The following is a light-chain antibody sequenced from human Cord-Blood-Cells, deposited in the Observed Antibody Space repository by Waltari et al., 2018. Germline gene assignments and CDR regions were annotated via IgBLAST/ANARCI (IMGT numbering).Light chain of an antibody. CDR1: SSDVGGYNY. CDR2: DVS. CDR3: SSYTSSSTVV. Sequence: QSALTQPASVSGSPGQSITISCTGTSSDVGGYNYVSCYQQYPGKAPKLMIYDVSKRPSGVSNRFSGSKSGNTASLTISGLQAEDEADYYCSSYTSSSTVVFGGGTKLTVL. V-gene: IGLV2-14*01. J-gene: IGLJ2*01.